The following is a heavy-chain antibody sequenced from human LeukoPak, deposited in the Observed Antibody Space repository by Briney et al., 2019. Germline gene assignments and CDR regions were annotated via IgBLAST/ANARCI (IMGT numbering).Heavy chain of an antibody. D-gene: IGHD4-17*01. Sequence: GGSLRLSCAASGFTFSSYSMNWVRQAPGKGLEWVSYISSSSSTIYYADSVKGRFTISRDNAKNSLYLQMNSLRAEDTAVYYCARDPTADYGDAWGQGTLVTVSS. CDR1: GFTFSSYS. CDR3: ARDPTADYGDA. J-gene: IGHJ5*02. V-gene: IGHV3-48*01. CDR2: ISSSSSTI.